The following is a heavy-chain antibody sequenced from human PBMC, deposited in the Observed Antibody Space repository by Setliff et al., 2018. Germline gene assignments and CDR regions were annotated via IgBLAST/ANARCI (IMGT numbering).Heavy chain of an antibody. D-gene: IGHD5-18*01. CDR1: GYTFTNFA. CDR2: VNAGNGNT. J-gene: IGHJ6*03. Sequence: ASVKVSCKTSGYTFTNFAMHWVRQAPGQRFEWMGWVNAGNGNTKYSEKFQGRVTFTRDTSTSTAYMELSSLKSEDTAVYYCAREGVDTRSSTDYRYYMDVWGKGTTVTVSS. V-gene: IGHV1-3*01. CDR3: AREGVDTRSSTDYRYYMDV.